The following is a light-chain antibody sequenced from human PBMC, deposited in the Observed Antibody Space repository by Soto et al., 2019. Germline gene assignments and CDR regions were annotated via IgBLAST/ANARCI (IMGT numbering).Light chain of an antibody. CDR3: SSYTSSSTYV. CDR2: DVS. V-gene: IGLV2-14*01. CDR1: SSDVGGYNY. J-gene: IGLJ1*01. Sequence: QSVLTQPASVSGSPGQSITISCTGTSSDVGGYNYVSWYQQHPGKAPKLMIYDVSNRPSGVSNRSSGSKSGNTASLTISGLQAEDEADYYCSSYTSSSTYVFGTGTKVPV.